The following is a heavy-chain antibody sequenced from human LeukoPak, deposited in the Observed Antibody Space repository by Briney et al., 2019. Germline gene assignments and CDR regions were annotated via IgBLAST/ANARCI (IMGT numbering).Heavy chain of an antibody. CDR2: FYSGGST. V-gene: IGHV3-66*02. D-gene: IGHD6-19*01. CDR3: ASRTHSGWYVYYYMDV. J-gene: IGHJ6*03. Sequence: GGSLRLSCAASGFTVSSNYMSWVRQAPGKGLEGVSVFYSGGSTYYADSVKGRFTISRDNSKNTLYLQLNSLRAEDTAVYYCASRTHSGWYVYYYMDVWGKGTTVTVSS. CDR1: GFTVSSNY.